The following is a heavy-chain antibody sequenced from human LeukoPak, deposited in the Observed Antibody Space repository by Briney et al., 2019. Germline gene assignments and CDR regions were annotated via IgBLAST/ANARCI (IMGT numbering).Heavy chain of an antibody. CDR2: IYSGGST. CDR3: ARDLSSSWYYYGMDV. Sequence: GGSLRLSCAASGFTVSSNYMSWVRQAPGKGLEWVSVIYSGGSTCYADSVKGRFTISRDNSKNTLYLQMNSLRAEDTAVYYCARDLSSSWYYYGMDVWGQGTTVTVSS. V-gene: IGHV3-66*01. CDR1: GFTVSSNY. J-gene: IGHJ6*02. D-gene: IGHD6-13*01.